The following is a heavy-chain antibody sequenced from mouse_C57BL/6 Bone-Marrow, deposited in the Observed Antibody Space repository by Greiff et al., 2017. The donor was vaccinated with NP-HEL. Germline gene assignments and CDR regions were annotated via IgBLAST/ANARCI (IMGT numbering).Heavy chain of an antibody. CDR3: ARGIYYGYDGFAY. CDR1: GFTFSSYA. V-gene: IGHV5-4*03. CDR2: ISDGGSYT. J-gene: IGHJ3*01. Sequence: EVKLVESGGGLVKPGGSLKLSCAASGFTFSSYAMSWVRQTPEKRLEWVATISDGGSYTYYPDNVKGRFTISRDNAKNNLYLQMSHLKSEDTAMYYCARGIYYGYDGFAYWGQGTLVTVSA. D-gene: IGHD2-2*01.